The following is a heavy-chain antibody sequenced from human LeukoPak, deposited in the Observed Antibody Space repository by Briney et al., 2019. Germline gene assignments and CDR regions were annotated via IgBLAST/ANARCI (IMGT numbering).Heavy chain of an antibody. CDR2: INPNSGGT. Sequence: ASVTVSCKASGYTFTGYYMHWVRQAPGQGLEWMGWINPNSGGTNYAQKFQGRVTMTRDTSISTAYMELSRLRSDDTAVYYCVRVGGYFDWLLFPNPTIPDAFDIWGQGTMVTVSS. V-gene: IGHV1-2*02. CDR1: GYTFTGYY. J-gene: IGHJ3*02. CDR3: VRVGGYFDWLLFPNPTIPDAFDI. D-gene: IGHD3-9*01.